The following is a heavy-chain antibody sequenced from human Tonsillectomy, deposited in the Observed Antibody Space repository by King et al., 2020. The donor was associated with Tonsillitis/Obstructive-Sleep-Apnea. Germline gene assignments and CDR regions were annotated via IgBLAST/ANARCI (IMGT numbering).Heavy chain of an antibody. CDR1: GYTFASYG. D-gene: IGHD1-7*01. CDR2: ISAYDGST. Sequence: VQLVQSGAEVKKPGASVKISCKASGYTFASYGIIWVRQAPGQGLDWMGWISAYDGSTDYEQHLQGRVTMTTDTSTSTAYMDLRILTSDDTAVYDWARVSAFACELLPVDPWGQGTLVTVSS. J-gene: IGHJ5*02. CDR3: ARVSAFACELLPVDP. V-gene: IGHV1-18*01.